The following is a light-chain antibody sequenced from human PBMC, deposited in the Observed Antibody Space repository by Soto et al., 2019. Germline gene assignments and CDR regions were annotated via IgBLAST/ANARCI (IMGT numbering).Light chain of an antibody. Sequence: EIVLTQSPGTLSLSPGERATLSCRASQSVSSRYLAWYQQKPGQAPRLLIYGASNRATGIPDRFSGSGSGTDFTLTISRLEPEDFAVYFCQQYGSTPPFTFGQGTKVDIK. CDR3: QQYGSTPPFT. V-gene: IGKV3-20*01. CDR2: GAS. J-gene: IGKJ2*01. CDR1: QSVSSRY.